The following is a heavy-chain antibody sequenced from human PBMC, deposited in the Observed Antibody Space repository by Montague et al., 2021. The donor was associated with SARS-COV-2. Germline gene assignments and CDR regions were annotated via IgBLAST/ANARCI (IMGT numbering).Heavy chain of an antibody. D-gene: IGHD3-22*01. V-gene: IGHV3-30-3*01. CDR2: ISYDGSNK. Sequence: SLRLSCAASGFTFSSYAMHWVRQAPGKGLEWVAVISYDGSNKYYADSVKGRFTISRDSSKNTLYLQMNSLRAEDTAVYYCARVIVVGYYGMDVWGQGTTVTVS. CDR1: GFTFSSYA. J-gene: IGHJ6*02. CDR3: ARVIVVGYYGMDV.